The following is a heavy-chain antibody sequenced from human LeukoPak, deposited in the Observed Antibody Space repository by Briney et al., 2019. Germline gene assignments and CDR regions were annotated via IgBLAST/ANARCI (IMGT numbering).Heavy chain of an antibody. Sequence: SVKVSCKASGGTFSSYAISWVRQAPGQGLEWMGGIIPIFGTVNYAQKFQGRVTITADKSTSTAYMELSNLRSEDTAVYYCARDVTSWGNAFDIWGQGTMVTVSS. CDR2: IIPIFGTV. J-gene: IGHJ3*02. CDR3: ARDVTSWGNAFDI. V-gene: IGHV1-69*06. CDR1: GGTFSSYA. D-gene: IGHD3-16*01.